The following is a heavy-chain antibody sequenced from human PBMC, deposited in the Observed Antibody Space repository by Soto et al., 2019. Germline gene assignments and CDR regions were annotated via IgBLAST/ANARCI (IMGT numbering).Heavy chain of an antibody. CDR1: VFSLITKGFG. CDR3: AHSVSYYYDTTGYNYFEY. Sequence: SCPTLVNPTHTLTLTCSFSVFSLITKGFGLGLIRQPPVKALEWLALIYWNDDKRYSPSLKSRLTITKDTSKNQVVLTMTNMDPVDTATYYCAHSVSYYYDTTGYNYFEYWGQGTLVTVSS. V-gene: IGHV2-5*01. D-gene: IGHD3-22*01. J-gene: IGHJ4*02. CDR2: IYWNDDK.